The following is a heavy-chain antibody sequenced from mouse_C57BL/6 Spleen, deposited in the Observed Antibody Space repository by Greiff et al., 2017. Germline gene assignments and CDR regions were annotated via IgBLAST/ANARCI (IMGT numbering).Heavy chain of an antibody. V-gene: IGHV1-81*01. CDR3: ARSGYSNYVLYYAMDY. J-gene: IGHJ4*01. Sequence: VQLQQSGAELARPGASVKLSCKASGYTFTSYGISWVKQRPGQGLEWIGEIYPRSGNTYYNEKFKGKDTLTADKSSSTAYMELRSLTSEDSAVYFCARSGYSNYVLYYAMDYWGQGTSVTVSS. D-gene: IGHD2-5*01. CDR1: GYTFTSYG. CDR2: IYPRSGNT.